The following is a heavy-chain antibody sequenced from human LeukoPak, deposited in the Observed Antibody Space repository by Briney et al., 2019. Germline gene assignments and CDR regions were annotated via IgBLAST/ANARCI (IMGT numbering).Heavy chain of an antibody. CDR3: AKPLLWFGELPPMGWDV. Sequence: GGSLRLSCAASGFTFSSYGMSWVRQAPGKGLEWVSAISGSGGSTYYADSVKGRFTISRDKSKNTLYLQMNSLRAEDTAVYYCAKPLLWFGELPPMGWDVWGKGTTVTISS. V-gene: IGHV3-23*01. D-gene: IGHD3-10*01. CDR1: GFTFSSYG. J-gene: IGHJ6*04. CDR2: ISGSGGST.